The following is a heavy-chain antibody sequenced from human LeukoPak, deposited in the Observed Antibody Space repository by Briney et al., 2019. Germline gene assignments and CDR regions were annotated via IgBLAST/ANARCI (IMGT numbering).Heavy chain of an antibody. Sequence: GGSLRLSCAASGSTFSSYAMHWVRQAPGKGLERVAVISYDGSNKYYADSVKGRFTISRDNSKNTLYLQMNSLRAEDTAVYYCARDRNGWFGELLSFDYWGQGTLVTVSS. D-gene: IGHD3-10*01. CDR2: ISYDGSNK. CDR3: ARDRNGWFGELLSFDY. V-gene: IGHV3-30-3*01. CDR1: GSTFSSYA. J-gene: IGHJ4*02.